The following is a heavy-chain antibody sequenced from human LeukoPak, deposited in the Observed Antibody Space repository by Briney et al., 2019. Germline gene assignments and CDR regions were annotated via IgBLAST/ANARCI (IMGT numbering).Heavy chain of an antibody. CDR1: GGSIRSDY. CDR2: IHYSGST. D-gene: IGHD3-16*01. J-gene: IGHJ5*02. V-gene: IGHV4-59*08. CDR3: ARRTLCCGERFDP. Sequence: SETLSLTCTVSGGSIRSDYWSWVRQPPGKGLEWIGYIHYSGSTNYNASLKSRVTMSVDMSKNQFSLKLTSVTAADTAVYYCARRTLCCGERFDPWGQGTLVTVSS.